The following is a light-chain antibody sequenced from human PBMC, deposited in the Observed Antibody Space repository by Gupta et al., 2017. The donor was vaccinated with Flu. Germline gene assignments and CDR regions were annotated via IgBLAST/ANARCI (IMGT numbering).Light chain of an antibody. Sequence: EILLMQSPGTLSLSPGERATLSCRASQSVSSSSLAWYQQKPGQAPRLVIHGGSTRATGIPDRFSGSGSGTDFALTISRLEPEDFAVYYCQHYGSSPYIFGQGTKVEIK. CDR1: QSVSSSS. J-gene: IGKJ2*01. V-gene: IGKV3-20*01. CDR2: GGS. CDR3: QHYGSSPYI.